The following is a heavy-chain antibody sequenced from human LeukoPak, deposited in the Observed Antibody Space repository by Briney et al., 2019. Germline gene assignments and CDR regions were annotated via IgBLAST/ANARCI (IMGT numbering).Heavy chain of an antibody. Sequence: ASVKVSCKASGGTFSSYAISWVRQGPGQGLEWMGGIIPIFGTANYAQKFQGRVTITADESTSTAYMELSSLRSEDTAVYYCAFSGGNSGNDYYYYYGMDVWGQGTTVTVSS. V-gene: IGHV1-69*13. J-gene: IGHJ6*02. D-gene: IGHD4-23*01. CDR2: IIPIFGTA. CDR1: GGTFSSYA. CDR3: AFSGGNSGNDYYYYYGMDV.